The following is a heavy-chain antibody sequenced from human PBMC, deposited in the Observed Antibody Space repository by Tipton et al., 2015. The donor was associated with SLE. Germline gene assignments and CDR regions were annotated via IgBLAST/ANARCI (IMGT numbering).Heavy chain of an antibody. Sequence: LRLSCTVSGGSISNYYWSWIRLPPGKGLECIGYIYYSGSGNYNPSLKSRVTMSIDTSKNQFSMKLSSVTAADTAVYYCARDRAICTRTTCYGDNWFDPWGQGTLVTGSS. CDR3: ARDRAICTRTTCYGDNWFDP. V-gene: IGHV4-59*01. CDR2: IYYSGSG. CDR1: GGSISNYY. J-gene: IGHJ5*02. D-gene: IGHD2-2*01.